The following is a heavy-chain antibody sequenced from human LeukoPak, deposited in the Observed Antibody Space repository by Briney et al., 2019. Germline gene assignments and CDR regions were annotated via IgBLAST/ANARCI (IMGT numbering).Heavy chain of an antibody. J-gene: IGHJ4*02. V-gene: IGHV4-34*01. D-gene: IGHD3-3*01. CDR3: ARDKNDFPFDY. CDR2: INHSEST. Sequence: PSETLSLTCAVYGGSFSGYYWSWIRQPPGKGLEWIGEINHSESTNYNPSLKSRVTISVDTSKNQFSLKLSSVTAADTAVYYCARDKNDFPFDYWGQGTLVTVSS. CDR1: GGSFSGYY.